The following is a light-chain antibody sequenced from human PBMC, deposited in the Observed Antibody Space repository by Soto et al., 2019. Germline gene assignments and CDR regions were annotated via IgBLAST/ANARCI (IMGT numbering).Light chain of an antibody. CDR3: SLYTRENTYV. Sequence: QSALTQPPSVSGSPGQSVTISCTGTSTDFVSYNRVSWYQQPPGTAPKLIIYEASNRPSGVPGRFSGYKSGNTASLTISGLQAADESDYYCSLYTRENTYVFGTGTKVTVL. CDR1: STDFVSYNR. V-gene: IGLV2-18*01. J-gene: IGLJ1*01. CDR2: EAS.